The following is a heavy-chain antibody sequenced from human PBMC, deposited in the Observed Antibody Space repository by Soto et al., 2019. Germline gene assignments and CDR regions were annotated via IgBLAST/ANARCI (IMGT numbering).Heavy chain of an antibody. CDR3: ARRAPYGSGSSLDY. D-gene: IGHD3-10*01. CDR1: GGTFSSYA. V-gene: IGHV1-69*01. Sequence: QVQLVQSGAEVKKPGSSVKVSCKASGGTFSSYAISWVRQAPGQGLEWMGGIIPIFGTANYAQKFQGRVTITADESTSTAYMELSSLRSEDTAVYYCARRAPYGSGSSLDYWGQGTLVTVSS. J-gene: IGHJ4*02. CDR2: IIPIFGTA.